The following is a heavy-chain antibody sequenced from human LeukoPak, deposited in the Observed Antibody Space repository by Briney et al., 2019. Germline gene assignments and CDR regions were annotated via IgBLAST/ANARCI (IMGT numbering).Heavy chain of an antibody. CDR2: IYYSRST. CDR3: ASDYGDSLDWGY. CDR1: GGSISSSSYY. V-gene: IGHV4-39*01. D-gene: IGHD4-17*01. J-gene: IGHJ4*02. Sequence: SETLSLTCTVSGGSISSSSYYWGWIRQPPGKGLEWIGSIYYSRSTYYNPSLKSRVTISVDTSKNQFSLKLSSVTAADTAVYYCASDYGDSLDWGYWGQGTLVTVSS.